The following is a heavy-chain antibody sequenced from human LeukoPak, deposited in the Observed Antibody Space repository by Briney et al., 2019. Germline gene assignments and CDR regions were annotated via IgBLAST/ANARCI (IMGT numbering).Heavy chain of an antibody. V-gene: IGHV3-30*04. CDR2: TSSDGSDK. D-gene: IGHD1-14*01. CDR3: ARQNNRIFDY. CDR1: GFTFSSYA. Sequence: QPGGSLRLSCAASGFTFSSYATHWVRQAPGEGLEWVAVTSSDGSDKYYADSVKGRFTISRDNSKSTLYLQMNSLRVEDTAVYYCARQNNRIFDYWVQGTLVTVSS. J-gene: IGHJ4*02.